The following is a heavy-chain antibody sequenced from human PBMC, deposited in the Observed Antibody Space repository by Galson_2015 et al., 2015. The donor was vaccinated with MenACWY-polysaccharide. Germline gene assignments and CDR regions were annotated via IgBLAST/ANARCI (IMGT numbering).Heavy chain of an antibody. CDR2: ISYDGSNK. J-gene: IGHJ6*03. CDR1: GFTFSSYG. CDR3: AKEGGPYDFWARGDYYYYMDV. D-gene: IGHD3-3*01. Sequence: SLRLSCAASGFTFSSYGRHWVRQAPGKGLEWVAVISYDGSNKYYADSVKGRFTISRDNSKNTLYLQMNSLRAEDTAVYYCAKEGGPYDFWARGDYYYYMDVWGKGTTVTVSS. V-gene: IGHV3-30*18.